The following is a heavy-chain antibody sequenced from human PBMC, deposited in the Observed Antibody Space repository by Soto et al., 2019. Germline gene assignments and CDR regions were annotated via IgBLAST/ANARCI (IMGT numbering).Heavy chain of an antibody. V-gene: IGHV2-5*02. Sequence: QITLKESGPTLVKPTQTLTLTCTFSGFSLSSTRMAVGWIRQPPGKALEWLALIYWDDDKRYSPFLKSRLTITKDSSNNQVVLTMSNMDPVDTARYYCAHIVVAGLGYYFDYWGQGTLVTVS. CDR2: IYWDDDK. CDR3: AHIVVAGLGYYFDY. CDR1: GFSLSSTRMA. J-gene: IGHJ4*02. D-gene: IGHD6-19*01.